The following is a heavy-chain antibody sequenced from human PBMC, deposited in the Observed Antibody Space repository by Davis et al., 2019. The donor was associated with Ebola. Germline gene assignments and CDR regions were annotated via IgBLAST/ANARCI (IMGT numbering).Heavy chain of an antibody. D-gene: IGHD3-9*01. CDR3: AKVGPHHYEILINADFDY. Sequence: GGSLRLSCAASGFTFSSYSMNWVRQAPGKGLEWVAVISYDGSEKYYADSVKGRFTISRDNSKNTLYLQMNSLRVEDTAVYNCAKVGPHHYEILINADFDYWGQGTLVTVSA. V-gene: IGHV3-30*18. CDR1: GFTFSSYS. CDR2: ISYDGSEK. J-gene: IGHJ4*02.